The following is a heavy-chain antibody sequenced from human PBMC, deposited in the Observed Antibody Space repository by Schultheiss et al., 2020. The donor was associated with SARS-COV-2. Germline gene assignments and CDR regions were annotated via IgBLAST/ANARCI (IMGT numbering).Heavy chain of an antibody. J-gene: IGHJ6*02. CDR3: ARDHGYYYDSSGYYKPYYYYGMDV. Sequence: GGSLRLSCAASGFTFDDYGMSWVRQAPRKGLEWVSGINWNGGSTGYADSVKGRFTISRDNAKNSLYLQMNSLRAEDTALYHCARDHGYYYDSSGYYKPYYYYGMDVWGQGTTVTVSS. V-gene: IGHV3-20*01. D-gene: IGHD3-22*01. CDR2: INWNGGST. CDR1: GFTFDDYG.